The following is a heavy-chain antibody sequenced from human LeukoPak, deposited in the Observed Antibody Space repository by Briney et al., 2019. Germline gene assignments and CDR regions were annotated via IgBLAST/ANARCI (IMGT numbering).Heavy chain of an antibody. V-gene: IGHV3-21*01. CDR2: ISGSSTYI. Sequence: GGSLRLSCAASGFTFSSYGMHWVRQAPGKGLEWVSSISGSSTYIDYADSVKGRFTISRDNAKNALYLQMDSPRAEDTAVYYCARDHSSGRYFDFWGQGTLVTVSS. D-gene: IGHD3-22*01. CDR1: GFTFSSYG. J-gene: IGHJ4*02. CDR3: ARDHSSGRYFDF.